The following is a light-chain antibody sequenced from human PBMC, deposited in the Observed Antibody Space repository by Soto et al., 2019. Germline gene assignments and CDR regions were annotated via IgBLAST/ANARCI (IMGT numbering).Light chain of an antibody. J-gene: IGKJ4*01. V-gene: IGKV3-15*01. CDR3: QEYNNWHPIT. CDR2: DAS. CDR1: QSVGST. Sequence: EKVMTQSPATLSVSPGDRATLSCRASQSVGSTLAWYQQKPGQPPRLLIYDASTRATGIPARFSGSGSGTEFTLTISSLQSEDFAVYYCQEYNNWHPITFGGGTKVDIK.